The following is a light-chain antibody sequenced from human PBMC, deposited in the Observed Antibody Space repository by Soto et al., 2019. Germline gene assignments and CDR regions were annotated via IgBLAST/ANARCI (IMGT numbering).Light chain of an antibody. J-gene: IGKJ3*01. V-gene: IGKV3-20*01. CDR1: QSVSSSY. CDR2: GAS. CDR3: QEYGSSPPIFT. Sequence: EIVLTQSPGTLSLSPGERATLSCRASQSVSSSYLAWYQQKPGQAPRLLIYGASSRATGIPDRFCGGASGIDCTITISRLEPEDFAVYYWQEYGSSPPIFTFGPGTKVDIK.